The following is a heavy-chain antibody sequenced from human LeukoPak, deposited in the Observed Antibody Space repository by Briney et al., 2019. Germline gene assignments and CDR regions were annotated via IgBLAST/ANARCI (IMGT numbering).Heavy chain of an antibody. J-gene: IGHJ4*02. CDR2: ISYDGSNK. CDR3: ARGYDSSGYLAPFDY. Sequence: GGSLRLSCAASGFTFSSYAMHWVRRAPAKGLNWVPVISYDGSNKYYADSVKGRFTISRDNSKNTLYLQMNSLRAEDTAVYYCARGYDSSGYLAPFDYWGQGTLVTVSS. D-gene: IGHD3-22*01. CDR1: GFTFSSYA. V-gene: IGHV3-30-3*01.